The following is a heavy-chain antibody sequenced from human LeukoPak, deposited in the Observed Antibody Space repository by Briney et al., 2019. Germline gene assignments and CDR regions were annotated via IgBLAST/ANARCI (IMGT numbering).Heavy chain of an antibody. D-gene: IGHD3-3*01. CDR2: INPNSGGT. CDR3: ARSYYDFWSGPRDYFDY. CDR1: GYTFTGYY. V-gene: IGHV1-2*02. J-gene: IGHJ4*02. Sequence: ASVKVSCKASGYTFTGYYMHWVRQAPGQGLEWMGWINPNSGGTNYAQKFQGRVTMTRDTSISTAYMELSRLRSDDTAVYYCARSYYDFWSGPRDYFDYWGQGTLVTVSS.